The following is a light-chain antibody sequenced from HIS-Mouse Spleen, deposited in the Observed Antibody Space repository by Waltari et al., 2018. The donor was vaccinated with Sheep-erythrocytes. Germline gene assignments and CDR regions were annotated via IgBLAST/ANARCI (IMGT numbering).Light chain of an antibody. V-gene: IGKV2-30*02. CDR3: MQGT. Sequence: DVVMTQSPLSLPVTLGQPASISCRSSQSLVHSDGNTYLNWFQQRPGQSPRRLIYKVSNRGSGVPGRCSGSGSGTDFTLKISSVEAEDVGGYYCMQGTFGQGTKLEIK. CDR1: QSLVHSDGNTY. CDR2: KVS. J-gene: IGKJ2*01.